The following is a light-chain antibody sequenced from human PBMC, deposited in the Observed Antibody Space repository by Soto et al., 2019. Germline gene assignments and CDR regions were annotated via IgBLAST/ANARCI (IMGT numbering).Light chain of an antibody. CDR2: GAT. Sequence: EIVITHSPATLSVSPLYRVTLSCPARQSVSGNLAWYQQKPGQPPRLLIFGATTRAPDVHARFSGSGSATEFTLTINNLQSRDSAVYYCQQYNEWPETFGPGTKVDIK. CDR1: QSVSGN. CDR3: QQYNEWPET. J-gene: IGKJ1*01. V-gene: IGKV3-15*01.